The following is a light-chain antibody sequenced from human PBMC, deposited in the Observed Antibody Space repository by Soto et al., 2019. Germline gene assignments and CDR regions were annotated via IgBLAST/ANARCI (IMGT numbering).Light chain of an antibody. Sequence: QSVLTQPASVSGSPGQSITISCTGTSSDVGGYNYVSWYQQHPGKVPKLMIYDVSNRPSGVSYRFSGSKSGNTASLTISGLQADDEAEYYCSSYTSSSTRVFGTGTKVTVL. CDR2: DVS. V-gene: IGLV2-14*03. J-gene: IGLJ1*01. CDR3: SSYTSSSTRV. CDR1: SSDVGGYNY.